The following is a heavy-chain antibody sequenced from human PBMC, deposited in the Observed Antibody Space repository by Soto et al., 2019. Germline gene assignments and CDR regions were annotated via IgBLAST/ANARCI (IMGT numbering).Heavy chain of an antibody. V-gene: IGHV4-30-4*08. CDR3: ARATTLTSSFFYYGLDV. D-gene: IGHD4-17*01. CDR2: IYYNGNT. CDR1: GGSISNDDYY. J-gene: IGHJ6*02. Sequence: SETLSLTCTVSGGSISNDDYYWSWIRQPPGKGLEWIGHIYYNGNTYYNPSLKSRLTMSLDTSQNQFSLHLTSVIAADSASCFCARATTLTSSFFYYGLDVWGQGTTVTVS.